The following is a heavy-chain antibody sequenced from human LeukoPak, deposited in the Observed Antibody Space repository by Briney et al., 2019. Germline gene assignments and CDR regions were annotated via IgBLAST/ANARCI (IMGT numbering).Heavy chain of an antibody. J-gene: IGHJ5*02. CDR1: GGSISSSSYY. V-gene: IGHV4-39*01. D-gene: IGHD3-10*01. CDR2: IYESGST. CDR3: ARHSLWFGELSWGPNWFDP. Sequence: PSETLFLTCTVSGGSISSSSYYWGWIRQSPGKGLEWIGSIYESGSTYYNPSLKSRVTISVDTSKNQFSLKLRSVTAADTAVYHCARHSLWFGELSWGPNWFDPWGQGTLVTVSS.